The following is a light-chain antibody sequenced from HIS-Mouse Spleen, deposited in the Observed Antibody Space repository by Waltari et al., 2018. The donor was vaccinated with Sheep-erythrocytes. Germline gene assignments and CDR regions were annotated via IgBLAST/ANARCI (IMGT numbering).Light chain of an antibody. CDR2: WAS. Sequence: DIVMTQSPDSLAVSLGERATINCQSSQSVLYSSNNKNYLAWYQQKPRQPPKLLIYWASTRESGVPDRFSGSGSGKDFTLTISSLQAEDVAVYYCQQYYSTLTFGGGTKVEIK. J-gene: IGKJ4*01. CDR1: QSVLYSSNNKNY. V-gene: IGKV4-1*01. CDR3: QQYYSTLT.